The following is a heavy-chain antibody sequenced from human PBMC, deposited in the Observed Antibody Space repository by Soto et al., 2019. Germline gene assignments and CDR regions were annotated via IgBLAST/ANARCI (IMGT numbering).Heavy chain of an antibody. J-gene: IGHJ3*02. CDR3: ARVYLLWFGEPGAFDI. CDR1: GYTFTSYD. Sequence: QVQLVQSGAEVKQPGASVKVSCKASGYTFTSYDINWVRQATGQGLEWMGWMNPNSGNTGYAQKFQGRVTMTRNTSISTAYMELSSLRSEDTAVYYCARVYLLWFGEPGAFDIWGQGTMVTVSS. CDR2: MNPNSGNT. D-gene: IGHD3-10*01. V-gene: IGHV1-8*01.